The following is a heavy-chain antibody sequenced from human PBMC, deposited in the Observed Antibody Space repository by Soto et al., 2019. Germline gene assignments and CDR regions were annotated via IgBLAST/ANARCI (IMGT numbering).Heavy chain of an antibody. CDR3: ARSGAVAGNDY. J-gene: IGHJ4*02. CDR2: ISSSGDTI. D-gene: IGHD6-19*01. V-gene: IGHV3-48*03. Sequence: GGSLRLSCAASGFTFSSYEMNWVRQAPGKGLEWISYISSSGDTIYYADSVKGRFTISRDNAKNSLYLQMSSLRAEDTAVYYCARSGAVAGNDYWGQGTLVTVSS. CDR1: GFTFSSYE.